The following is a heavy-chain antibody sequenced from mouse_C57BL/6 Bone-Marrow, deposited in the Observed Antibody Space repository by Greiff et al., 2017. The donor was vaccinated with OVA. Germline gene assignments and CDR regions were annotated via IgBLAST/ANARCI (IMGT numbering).Heavy chain of an antibody. V-gene: IGHV1-7*01. J-gene: IGHJ2*01. CDR2: INPSNGYT. CDR1: GYTFTSYW. D-gene: IGHD3-2*02. Sequence: VQLQQSGPELAKPGASVKLSCKASGYTFTSYWMHWVKQRPGQGLEWIGYINPSNGYTKYNQKFKDKATLTADKSSSTAYMQLSSLTYEDSAVYSCASSGYLDYWGQGTTLTVSS. CDR3: ASSGYLDY.